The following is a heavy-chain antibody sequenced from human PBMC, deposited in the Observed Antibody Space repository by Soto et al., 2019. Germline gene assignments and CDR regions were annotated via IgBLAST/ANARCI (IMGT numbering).Heavy chain of an antibody. CDR2: IIPILGIA. D-gene: IGHD2-8*01. J-gene: IGHJ4*02. Sequence: QVQLVQSGAEVQKPGSSVKVSCKASGGTFSSYTISWVRQAPGQGLEWMGRIIPILGIANYAQKFQGRVTITADKSTSTAYMELSSLRSEDTAVYYCARALNNGPIDYWGQGTLVTVSS. V-gene: IGHV1-69*02. CDR3: ARALNNGPIDY. CDR1: GGTFSSYT.